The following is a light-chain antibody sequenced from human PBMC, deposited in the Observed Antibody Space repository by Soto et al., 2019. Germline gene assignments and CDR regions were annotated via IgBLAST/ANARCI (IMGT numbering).Light chain of an antibody. CDR2: GAS. J-gene: IGKJ1*01. Sequence: EIVLTQSPGTLSFSPGERATLSCRASRTVTNNQLVWYQQKPGQAPRLLIYGASHRATGIPDRFSGSGSGTDFSLTISRLEPEDFAVYFCQHFGKSPLTLGQGTKVDIK. CDR3: QHFGKSPLT. CDR1: RTVTNNQ. V-gene: IGKV3-20*01.